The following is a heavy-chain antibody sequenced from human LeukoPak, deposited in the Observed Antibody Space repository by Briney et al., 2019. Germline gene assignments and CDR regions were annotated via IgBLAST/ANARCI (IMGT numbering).Heavy chain of an antibody. CDR3: ARTIVLAYYYGSGSYDALDI. D-gene: IGHD3-10*01. J-gene: IGHJ3*02. CDR1: GGSISSGSYY. CDR2: IYTSGST. Sequence: SQTLPLTCTVSGGSISSGSYYWSWIRQPAGKGLEWIGRIYTSGSTNYNPSLKSRVTMSVDTSKNQFSLKLSSVTAADTAVYYCARTIVLAYYYGSGSYDALDIWGQGTMVTVSS. V-gene: IGHV4-61*02.